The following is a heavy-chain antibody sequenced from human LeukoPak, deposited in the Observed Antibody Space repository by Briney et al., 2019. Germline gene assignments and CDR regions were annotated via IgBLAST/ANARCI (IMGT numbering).Heavy chain of an antibody. CDR3: ARVVPQLKFGIAKLSSEGSMAYYMDV. J-gene: IGHJ6*03. V-gene: IGHV1-18*01. CDR1: GYTFTSYG. Sequence: ASVKVSCKASGYTFTSYGISWVRQAPGQGLEWMGWISAYNGNTNYAQKLQGRVTMTTDTSTSTAYMELRSLRSDDTAVYYCARVVPQLKFGIAKLSSEGSMAYYMDVWGKGTTVTVSS. CDR2: ISAYNGNT. D-gene: IGHD6-13*01.